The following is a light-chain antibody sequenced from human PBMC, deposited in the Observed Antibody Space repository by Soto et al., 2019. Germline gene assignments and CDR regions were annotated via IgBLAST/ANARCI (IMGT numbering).Light chain of an antibody. CDR2: DAS. J-gene: IGKJ5*01. V-gene: IGKV1-33*01. CDR3: QQYENLPT. CDR1: QDINKN. Sequence: DIQMTQSPSSLSASVGDRVTITCQASQDINKNLIWYQQKPGKAPKLLIYDASDLETGVPSRFSVSCSGTGFTFTISSLQPEDIATYYCQQYENLPTFGQGTRLVIK.